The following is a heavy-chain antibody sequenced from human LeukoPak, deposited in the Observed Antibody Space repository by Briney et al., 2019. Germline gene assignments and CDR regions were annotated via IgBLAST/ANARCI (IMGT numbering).Heavy chain of an antibody. V-gene: IGHV3-30*02. CDR2: IRYDGSNK. CDR3: ARGGYHPDY. Sequence: GGSLRLSCAASEFSVGSNYMTWVRQAPGKGMEWVAFIRYDGSNKYYADSVKGRFTISRDNSKNTLYLQMNSLRAEDTAIYYCARGGYHPDYWGQGTLVTVSS. J-gene: IGHJ4*02. D-gene: IGHD3-16*02. CDR1: EFSVGSNY.